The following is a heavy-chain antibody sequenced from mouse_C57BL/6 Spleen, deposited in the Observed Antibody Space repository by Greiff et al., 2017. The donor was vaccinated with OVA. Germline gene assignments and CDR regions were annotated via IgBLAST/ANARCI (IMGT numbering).Heavy chain of an antibody. CDR2: IWSGGST. J-gene: IGHJ4*01. CDR1: GFSFTSYG. D-gene: IGHD2-3*01. Sequence: QVQLQQSGPGLVQPSQCLSITCTVSGFSFTSYGVHWVRQSPGKGLEWLGVIWSGGSTDYYAAFISRLSISKDNSKSKVFFKMNSLQADATAIYYCAKDDGYLYAMDYWGQGTSVTVSS. V-gene: IGHV2-2*01. CDR3: AKDDGYLYAMDY.